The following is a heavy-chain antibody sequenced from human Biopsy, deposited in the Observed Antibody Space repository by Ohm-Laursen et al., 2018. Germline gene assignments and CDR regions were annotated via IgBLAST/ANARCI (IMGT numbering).Heavy chain of an antibody. CDR1: GVSINGGRYY. Sequence: GTLSLTCIVSGVSINGGRYYWNWIRHHPGKGLEWIGHISHTGYTSYKSSLKSRVTISLDTSRKHFSLRLTSLAAAGTAVYYCARGSNEYGGLYFPHWGQGTLVTVSS. V-gene: IGHV4-61*03. CDR2: ISHTGYT. J-gene: IGHJ1*01. CDR3: ARGSNEYGGLYFPH. D-gene: IGHD4-23*01.